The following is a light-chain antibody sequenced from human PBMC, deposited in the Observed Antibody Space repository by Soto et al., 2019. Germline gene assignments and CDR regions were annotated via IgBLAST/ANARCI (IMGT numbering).Light chain of an antibody. CDR3: QQRSVWPIT. CDR2: DAS. V-gene: IGKV3-11*01. J-gene: IGKJ5*01. Sequence: EIVIAQSPATLSLSPGESATLSCRATRSVSSYLAWYQQKPGQSPRLLIYDASHRATGVPARFSGSGSGTDFTLTISGLEPEDFAVYYCQQRSVWPITFGQGTRLEIK. CDR1: RSVSSY.